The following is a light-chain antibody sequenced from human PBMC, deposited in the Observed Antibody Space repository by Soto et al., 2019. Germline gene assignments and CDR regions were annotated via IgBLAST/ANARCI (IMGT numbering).Light chain of an antibody. J-gene: IGLJ3*02. V-gene: IGLV2-14*02. CDR2: DVS. Sequence: QSALTQHASVSGSPGQSITISCTGTSSDVGAYNLVSWYQQHPGRAPKLFIFDVSDRPSGVSDRFSGSKSGNTASLTISGLQAEDEASYYCSSYTNTSTLVFGGGTKLTVL. CDR3: SSYTNTSTLV. CDR1: SSDVGAYNL.